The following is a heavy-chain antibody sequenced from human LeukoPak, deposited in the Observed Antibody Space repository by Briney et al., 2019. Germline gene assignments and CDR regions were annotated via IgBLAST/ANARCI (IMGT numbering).Heavy chain of an antibody. J-gene: IGHJ4*02. CDR2: MYYTGST. CDR1: GGSINSHY. V-gene: IGHV4-59*11. D-gene: IGHD5-18*01. Sequence: PSETLSLTCTVSGGSINSHYRSWIRQPPGKGLESIGYMYYTGSTNYNPSLKSRVTISLDTSKNQFSLELTSVTPADTAVYCCARGLPGGFRYGAADYWGQGTLVTVFS. CDR3: ARGLPGGFRYGAADY.